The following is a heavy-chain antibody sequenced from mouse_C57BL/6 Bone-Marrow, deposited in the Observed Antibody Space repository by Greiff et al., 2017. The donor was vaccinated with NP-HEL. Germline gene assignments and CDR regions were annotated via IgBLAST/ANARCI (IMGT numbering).Heavy chain of an antibody. CDR3: TRGGYYPAWFAY. V-gene: IGHV5-9-1*02. D-gene: IGHD2-3*01. CDR1: GFTFSSYA. Sequence: EVKLMESGEGLVKPGGSLKLSCAASGFTFSSYAMSWVRQTPEKRLEWVAYISSGGDYIYYADTVKGRFTISRDNARNTLYLQMSSLKSEDTAMYYCTRGGYYPAWFAYWGQGTLVTVSA. CDR2: ISSGGDYI. J-gene: IGHJ3*01.